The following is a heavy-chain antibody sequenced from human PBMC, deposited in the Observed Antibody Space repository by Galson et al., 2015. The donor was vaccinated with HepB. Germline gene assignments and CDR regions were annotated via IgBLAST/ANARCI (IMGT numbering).Heavy chain of an antibody. Sequence: LRLSCAASGFTFNNYAMTWVRQAPGKGLEWVSAISGSGSSTYYTDSVKGRFTISRDNSRNTLYLQMSSLRADDTAVYYCAKESAIVVIPATIGIDSWGQGALVTVSS. CDR2: ISGSGSST. V-gene: IGHV3-23*01. CDR1: GFTFNNYA. CDR3: AKESAIVVIPATIGIDS. J-gene: IGHJ4*02. D-gene: IGHD2-2*02.